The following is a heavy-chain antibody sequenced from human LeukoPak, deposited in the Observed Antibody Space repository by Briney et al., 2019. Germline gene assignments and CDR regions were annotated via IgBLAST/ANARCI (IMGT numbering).Heavy chain of an antibody. Sequence: NPGGSLRLSCAASGFTFSSYSMDWVRQAPGKGLEWVSSISSSSSYIYYADSVKGRFTISRDNAKNSLYLQMNSLRAEDTAVYYCARSSSGFYYYYGMDVWGQGTTVTVSS. CDR1: GFTFSSYS. V-gene: IGHV3-21*01. D-gene: IGHD6-19*01. CDR2: ISSSSSYI. CDR3: ARSSSGFYYYYGMDV. J-gene: IGHJ6*02.